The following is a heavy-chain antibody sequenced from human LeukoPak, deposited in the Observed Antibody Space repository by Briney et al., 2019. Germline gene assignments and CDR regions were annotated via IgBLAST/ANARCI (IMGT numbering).Heavy chain of an antibody. CDR2: IYYSGST. D-gene: IGHD2-21*02. Sequence: SETLSLTCTVSSDSIYSSNYYWGWIRQPPGKGLEWIGSIYYSGSTYYNSSLKSRVTISVDTSKNQFSLKLSSLTAADTAVYYCARAAYCGGDCYLFHYWGQGTLVTVFS. V-gene: IGHV4-39*01. CDR1: SDSIYSSNYY. J-gene: IGHJ4*02. CDR3: ARAAYCGGDCYLFHY.